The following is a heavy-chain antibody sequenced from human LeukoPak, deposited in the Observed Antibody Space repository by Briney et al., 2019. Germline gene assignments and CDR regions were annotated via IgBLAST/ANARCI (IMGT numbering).Heavy chain of an antibody. V-gene: IGHV1-18*01. Sequence: ASVKVSCKASGYTFTSYDINWVRQATGQGLEGMGWISAYNGNTNYAQKLQGRVTMTTDTSTSTAYMELRSLRSDDTAVYYCARDSDYYDSSGYYSLPDYWGQGTLVSVSS. J-gene: IGHJ4*02. CDR1: GYTFTSYD. D-gene: IGHD3-22*01. CDR3: ARDSDYYDSSGYYSLPDY. CDR2: ISAYNGNT.